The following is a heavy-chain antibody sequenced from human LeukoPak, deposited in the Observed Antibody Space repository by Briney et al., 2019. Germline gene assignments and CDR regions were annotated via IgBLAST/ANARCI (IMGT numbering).Heavy chain of an antibody. CDR2: TSAYNGNT. Sequence: GASVKVSCKASGYTFTSYGISWVRQAPGQGLEWMGWTSAYNGNTNYAQKLQGRVTMTTDTSTSTAYMELRSLRSDDTAVYYCARAPLGHDGSGSLYYYYYGMDVWGQGTTVTVSS. D-gene: IGHD3-10*01. CDR3: ARAPLGHDGSGSLYYYYYGMDV. CDR1: GYTFTSYG. J-gene: IGHJ6*02. V-gene: IGHV1-18*01.